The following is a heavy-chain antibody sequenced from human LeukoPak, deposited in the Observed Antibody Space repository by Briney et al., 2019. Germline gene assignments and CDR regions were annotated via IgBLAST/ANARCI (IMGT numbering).Heavy chain of an antibody. CDR3: ARGGSYWERNYYYYYMDV. J-gene: IGHJ6*03. D-gene: IGHD1-26*01. V-gene: IGHV3-7*01. CDR2: IKQAGSEK. Sequence: GRSLRLSCAASGFTFSSYWMSWVRQAPGKGLEWVANIKQAGSEKYYVASVKGRFTISRDNAKNSLYLQMNSLRAEDTAVYYCARGGSYWERNYYYYYMDVWGKGTTVTVSS. CDR1: GFTFSSYW.